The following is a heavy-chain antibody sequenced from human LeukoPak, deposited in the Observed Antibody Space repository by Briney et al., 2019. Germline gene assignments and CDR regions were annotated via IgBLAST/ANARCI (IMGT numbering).Heavy chain of an antibody. D-gene: IGHD3-22*01. V-gene: IGHV4-59*12. CDR2: IYYSGST. Sequence: SETLSLTCTVSGGSISSYYWSWIRQPPGKGLEWIGYIYYSGSTNYNPSLKSRVTISVDKSKNQFSLKLSSVTAADTAVYYCARVKNYYDSSGYYYYYGMDVWGQGTTVTVSS. J-gene: IGHJ6*02. CDR3: ARVKNYYDSSGYYYYYGMDV. CDR1: GGSISSYY.